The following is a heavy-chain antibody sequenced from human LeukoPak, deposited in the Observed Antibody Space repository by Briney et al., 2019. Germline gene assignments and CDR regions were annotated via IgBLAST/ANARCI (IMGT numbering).Heavy chain of an antibody. J-gene: IGHJ5*02. CDR2: ISPDGSTT. Sequence: GGSLRLSCAASGFTFSNHWMHWVRQAPGKGLVWVSRISPDGSTTKNADSVKGRFTISRDNARSTLFLQLNSLRAEDTAVYYCAREINKWFDPWGQGTLVTVSS. V-gene: IGHV3-74*03. CDR3: AREINKWFDP. CDR1: GFTFSNHW.